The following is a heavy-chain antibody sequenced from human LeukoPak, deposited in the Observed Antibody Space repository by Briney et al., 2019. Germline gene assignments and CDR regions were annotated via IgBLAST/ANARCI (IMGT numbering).Heavy chain of an antibody. Sequence: ASVKVSCKASGGTFSSYAISWVRQAPGQGLEWMGGIIPIFGTANYAQKFQGRVTITADESTSTAYMELSSLRSEDTAVYYCAQIPESGHYSPLFDYWGQGTLVTVSS. CDR1: GGTFSSYA. CDR2: IIPIFGTA. CDR3: AQIPESGHYSPLFDY. V-gene: IGHV1-69*13. D-gene: IGHD3-22*01. J-gene: IGHJ4*02.